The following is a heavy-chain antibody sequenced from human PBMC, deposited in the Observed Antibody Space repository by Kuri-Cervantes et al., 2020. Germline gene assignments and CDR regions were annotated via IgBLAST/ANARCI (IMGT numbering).Heavy chain of an antibody. Sequence: GESLKISCRASGFTFSFYSMNWVRQAPGKGLEWVGRIKSKTDGGTTDYAAPVKGRFTISRDDSKDTLYLQMSSLKTDDTAVYYCTTDFDSRHYYDNSGYYQTNFDYWGRGTLVTVSS. CDR3: TTDFDSRHYYDNSGYYQTNFDY. CDR2: IKSKTDGGTT. J-gene: IGHJ4*02. D-gene: IGHD3-22*01. V-gene: IGHV3-15*01. CDR1: GFTFSFYS.